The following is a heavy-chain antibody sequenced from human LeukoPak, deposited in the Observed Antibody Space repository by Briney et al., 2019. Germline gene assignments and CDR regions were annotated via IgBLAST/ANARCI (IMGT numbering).Heavy chain of an antibody. CDR2: IYYSGST. Sequence: KTSETLSLTCTVSGASISSYYWSWIRQPPGKGLEWIGYIYYSGSTNYNPSLKSRVTISVDTSKNQFSLKLRSVTAADTAVFYCARGTTWGNWFDPWGQGTLVTVSS. CDR1: GASISSYY. J-gene: IGHJ5*02. CDR3: ARGTTWGNWFDP. V-gene: IGHV4-59*01. D-gene: IGHD1-7*01.